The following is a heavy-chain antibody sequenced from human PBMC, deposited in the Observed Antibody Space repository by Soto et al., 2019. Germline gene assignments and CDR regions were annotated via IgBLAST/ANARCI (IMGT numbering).Heavy chain of an antibody. V-gene: IGHV1-69*12. Sequence: QVQLVQSGAEVKKPGSSVKVSCKASGGTFSSYAISWVRQAPGQGLEWMGGIIPIFGTANYAQKFQGRVTITEDESKTTAYMERSSLRSEYRAVYYCARWAGGIGGNSFDPWGQGTLVTVSS. D-gene: IGHD3-16*01. CDR3: ARWAGGIGGNSFDP. J-gene: IGHJ5*02. CDR1: GGTFSSYA. CDR2: IIPIFGTA.